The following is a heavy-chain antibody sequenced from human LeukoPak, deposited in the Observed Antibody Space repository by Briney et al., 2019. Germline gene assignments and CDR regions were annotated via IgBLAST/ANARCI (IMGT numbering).Heavy chain of an antibody. Sequence: SETLSLTCAVSGGSISSSNWWSWIRQPAGKGLEWIGRIYSRGTTYNPSLKDRVTMSADTSRNHVSLTLNSVTAADTAVYYCARDSGTTGEVKFDPWGQGTLVTVSS. V-gene: IGHV4-4*07. D-gene: IGHD3-10*01. J-gene: IGHJ5*02. CDR2: IYSRGTT. CDR3: ARDSGTTGEVKFDP. CDR1: GGSISSSNW.